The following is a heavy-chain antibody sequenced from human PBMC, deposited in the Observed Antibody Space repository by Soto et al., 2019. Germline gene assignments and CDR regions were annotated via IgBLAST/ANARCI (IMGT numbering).Heavy chain of an antibody. CDR3: AINLAVAGEFDY. D-gene: IGHD6-19*01. CDR2: INATNGST. CDR1: GYTFINYY. V-gene: IGHV1-3*01. J-gene: IGHJ4*02. Sequence: ASVKVSCKASGYTFINYYIHWVRQAPGQGLEWMGWINATNGSTNYSQKFQGRVTITRDTSTSTAYMELSSLRSEDTAVYYCAINLAVAGEFDYWGQGTLVTVSS.